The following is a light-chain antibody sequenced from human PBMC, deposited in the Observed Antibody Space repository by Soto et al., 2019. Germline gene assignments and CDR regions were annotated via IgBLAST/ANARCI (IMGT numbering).Light chain of an antibody. Sequence: EIVMTQSPATLSVSPGERATLSCRASQSISSNLAWYQQKPGQAPRLLMFRTSSRATGFPARLSGSGSVTEFTLTSSSLQSEDCGVYYCQQYNNWPRSTFGGGTKVEIK. V-gene: IGKV3-15*01. CDR1: QSISSN. J-gene: IGKJ4*01. CDR3: QQYNNWPRST. CDR2: RTS.